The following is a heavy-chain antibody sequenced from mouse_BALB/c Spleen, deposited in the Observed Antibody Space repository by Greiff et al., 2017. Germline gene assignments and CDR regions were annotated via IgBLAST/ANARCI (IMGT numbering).Heavy chain of an antibody. V-gene: IGHV5-9-4*01. D-gene: IGHD2-13*01. CDR3: ARGRSPGDMDY. CDR2: ISSGGSYT. CDR1: GFTFSSYA. J-gene: IGHJ4*01. Sequence: VQLKQSGGGLVKPGGSLKLSCAASGFTFSSYAMSWVRQSPEKRLEWVAEISSGGSYTYYPDTVTGRFTISRDNAKNTLYLEMSSLRSEDTAMYYCARGRSPGDMDYWGQGTSVTVSS.